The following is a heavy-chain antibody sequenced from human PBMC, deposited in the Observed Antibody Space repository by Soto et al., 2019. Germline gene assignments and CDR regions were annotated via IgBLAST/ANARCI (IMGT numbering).Heavy chain of an antibody. J-gene: IGHJ4*02. CDR1: GFTFSSYA. V-gene: IGHV3-23*01. CDR3: AKARRFLEWLFNDY. Sequence: EVQLLESGGGLVQPGGSLRLSCAASGFTFSSYAMSWVRQAPGKGLEWGSAISGSGGSTYYADSVKGRFTISRDNSKNTLYLQMNSLRAEDTAVYYCAKARRFLEWLFNDYRGQGTLVTVSS. CDR2: ISGSGGST. D-gene: IGHD3-3*01.